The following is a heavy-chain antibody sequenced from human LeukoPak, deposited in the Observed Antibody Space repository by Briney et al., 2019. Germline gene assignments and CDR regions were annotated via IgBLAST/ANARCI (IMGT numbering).Heavy chain of an antibody. J-gene: IGHJ6*03. D-gene: IGHD3-10*01. CDR3: ARTLWFGELFYYYYMDV. CDR1: GGSFSGYY. V-gene: IGHV4-34*01. Sequence: PSETLSLTCAVYGGSFSGYYWSWIRQPPGKGLEWIGEINHSGSTNYNPSLKSRVTISVDTSKNQFSLKLSSVTAADTAVYYCARTLWFGELFYYYYMDVWGKGTTVTVSS. CDR2: INHSGST.